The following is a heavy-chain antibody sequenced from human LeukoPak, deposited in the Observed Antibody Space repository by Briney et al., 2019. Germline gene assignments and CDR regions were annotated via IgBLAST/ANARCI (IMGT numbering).Heavy chain of an antibody. V-gene: IGHV4-39*01. CDR2: IYYSGST. Sequence: SETLSLTCTVSGGSISSSSYYWGWIRQPPGKGLEWIGSIYYSGSTYYNPSLKSRVTISVDTSKNQFSLKLSSVTAADTAVYYCARLCRSQPAAIYLAFDIWGQGTMVTVSS. CDR1: GGSISSSSYY. CDR3: ARLCRSQPAAIYLAFDI. D-gene: IGHD2-2*01. J-gene: IGHJ3*02.